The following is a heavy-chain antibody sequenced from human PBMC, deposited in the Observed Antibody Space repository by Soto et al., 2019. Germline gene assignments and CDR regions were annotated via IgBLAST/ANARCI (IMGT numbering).Heavy chain of an antibody. CDR2: ISSSSSYI. CDR1: GFTFSRCD. Sequence: GGSLRLSCATSGFTFSRCDMNWVRQAPGKGLEWVSSISSSSSYIYYADSVKGRFTISRDNAKNSLYLQMNSLRAEDTAVYYCARDSHGMDVWGQGTTVTVSS. CDR3: ARDSHGMDV. V-gene: IGHV3-21*01. J-gene: IGHJ6*02.